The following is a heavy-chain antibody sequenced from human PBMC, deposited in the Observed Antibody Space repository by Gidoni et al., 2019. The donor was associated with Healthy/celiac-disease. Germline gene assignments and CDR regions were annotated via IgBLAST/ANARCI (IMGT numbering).Heavy chain of an antibody. CDR2: INHSGST. J-gene: IGHJ6*02. CDR1: GGSFRGYY. Sequence: QVQLQQWGAGLLKPSETLSLTCAVYGGSFRGYYWSWIRQPPGKGLEWIGEINHSGSTNYNPSLKSRVTISVDTSKNQFSLKLSSVTAADTAVYYCARGRHYYDSSGYYSDYYGMDVWGQGTTVTVSS. CDR3: ARGRHYYDSSGYYSDYYGMDV. V-gene: IGHV4-34*01. D-gene: IGHD3-22*01.